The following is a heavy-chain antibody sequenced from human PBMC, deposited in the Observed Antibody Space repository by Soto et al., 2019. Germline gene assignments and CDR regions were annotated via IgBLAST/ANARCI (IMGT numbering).Heavy chain of an antibody. J-gene: IGHJ4*02. V-gene: IGHV3-23*01. CDR3: AKDQGCSGGSCYPEYYFDY. CDR2: ISGSGGST. D-gene: IGHD2-15*01. Sequence: EVQLLESGGGLVQPGGSLRLSCAASGFTFSSYAMSWVRQAPGKGLEWVSAISGSGGSTYYADSVKGRFTISRDNSKNTLYLQMNSLRAEDTAVYYCAKDQGCSGGSCYPEYYFDYWGQGTLVTVSP. CDR1: GFTFSSYA.